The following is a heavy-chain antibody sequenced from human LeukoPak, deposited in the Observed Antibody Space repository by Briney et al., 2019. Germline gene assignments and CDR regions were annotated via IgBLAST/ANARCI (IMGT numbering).Heavy chain of an antibody. CDR1: GFTFSNYY. V-gene: IGHV3-11*01. CDR2: GSGSSI. CDR3: AREGSSSWYVDY. J-gene: IGHJ4*02. D-gene: IGHD6-13*01. Sequence: GGSLRLSCAASGFTFSNYYMSWIRQAPGKGLERVSYGSGSSIYYADFVKGRFTISRDNAKNSLYLQMNSLRAEDTAVYYCAREGSSSWYVDYWGQGTLVTVSS.